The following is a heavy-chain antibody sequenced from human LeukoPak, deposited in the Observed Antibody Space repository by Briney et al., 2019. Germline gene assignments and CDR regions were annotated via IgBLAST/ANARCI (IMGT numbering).Heavy chain of an antibody. CDR3: ARGYGASTKGAAGFDY. V-gene: IGHV4-34*01. J-gene: IGHJ4*02. D-gene: IGHD4/OR15-4a*01. Sequence: SETLSLTCAVYGGSFSGYYWSWIRQPPGKGLEWIGEINHSGSTNYNPSLKSRVTISVDTSKNQFSLKLSSVTAADTAVYYCARGYGASTKGAAGFDYWGQGTLVTVSS. CDR2: INHSGST. CDR1: GGSFSGYY.